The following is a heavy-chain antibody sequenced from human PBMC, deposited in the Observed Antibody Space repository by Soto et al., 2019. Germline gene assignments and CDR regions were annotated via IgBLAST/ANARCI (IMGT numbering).Heavy chain of an antibody. D-gene: IGHD2-15*01. V-gene: IGHV1-69*01. CDR3: ARSQGGSSSLDIYYYYYYGMDV. Sequence: QVQLVQSGAEVKKPGSSVKVSCKAPGGTFSTYDISWVRQAPGQGLEWMGGVIPIFGTPKYAQKFQGRVTITADESTSTGYMELRSLRSEDTAVYYCARSQGGSSSLDIYYYYYYGMDVWGQGTTVTVSS. CDR2: VIPIFGTP. J-gene: IGHJ6*02. CDR1: GGTFSTYD.